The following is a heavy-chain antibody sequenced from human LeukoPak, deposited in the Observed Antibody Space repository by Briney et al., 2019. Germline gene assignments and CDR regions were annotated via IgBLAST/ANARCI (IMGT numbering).Heavy chain of an antibody. Sequence: SETLSLTCTVSGGSISSSFYYWGWIRQPPGKGLEWIGSIYYSGSTYYNPSLKSRVTISVDTSKNQFSLKLRSVTAADTAVYYCARPQHDALDIWGQGTMVTVSS. V-gene: IGHV4-39*01. CDR2: IYYSGST. D-gene: IGHD1-1*01. CDR1: GGSISSSFYY. CDR3: ARPQHDALDI. J-gene: IGHJ3*02.